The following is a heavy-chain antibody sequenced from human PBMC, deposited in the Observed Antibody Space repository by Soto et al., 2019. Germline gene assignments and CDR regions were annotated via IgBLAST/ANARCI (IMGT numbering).Heavy chain of an antibody. Sequence: ASVKVSCKASGNTFTSYDINWVRQATGHGLEWMGWINPNSGNIGYAQKFQGRVTMTRDTAIRTAYMEVSRLRSDDTAVYYCATGSASASYYLIDYWGQGTLVTVSS. D-gene: IGHD3-10*01. CDR3: ATGSASASYYLIDY. V-gene: IGHV1-8*01. CDR2: INPNSGNI. CDR1: GNTFTSYD. J-gene: IGHJ4*02.